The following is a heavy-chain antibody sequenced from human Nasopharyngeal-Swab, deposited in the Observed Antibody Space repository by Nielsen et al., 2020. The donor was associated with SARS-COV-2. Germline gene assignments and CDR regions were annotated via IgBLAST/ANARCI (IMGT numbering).Heavy chain of an antibody. CDR3: AREGEYGAYDAPDY. CDR2: ISTDNGNR. J-gene: IGHJ4*02. Sequence: ASVKVSCKASGYTFSNNGISWVRQGPGQGLEWLGWISTDNGNRNYAQKVLGRVTMTTDTSTSTVYMELRSLRSDDTAIYYCAREGEYGAYDAPDYWGQGTLVTVSS. V-gene: IGHV1-18*01. CDR1: GYTFSNNG. D-gene: IGHD5-12*01.